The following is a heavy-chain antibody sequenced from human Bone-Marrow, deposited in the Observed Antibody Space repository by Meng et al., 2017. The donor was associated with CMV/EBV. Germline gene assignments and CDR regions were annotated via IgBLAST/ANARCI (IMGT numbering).Heavy chain of an antibody. CDR1: GGSFSGYT. CDR3: ARRLRGTGPKYFQH. CDR2: INHSGST. D-gene: IGHD3/OR15-3a*01. V-gene: IGHV4-34*01. Sequence: QIDLLQGGAGSLKPPETLPLPCAVYGGSFSGYTWSWIRQPPGKGLEWIGEINHSGSTNYNPSLKSRVTISVDTSKNQFSLKLSSVTAADTAVYYCARRLRGTGPKYFQHWGQGTLVTVSS. J-gene: IGHJ1*01.